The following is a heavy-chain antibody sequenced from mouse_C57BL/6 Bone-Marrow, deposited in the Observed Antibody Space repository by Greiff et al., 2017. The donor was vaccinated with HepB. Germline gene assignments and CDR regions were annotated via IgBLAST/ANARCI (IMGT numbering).Heavy chain of an antibody. Sequence: VQLVESGGDLVKPGGSLKLSCAASGLTFSSYGMSWVRQTPDKRLEWVATISSGGSYTYYPDIVKGRVNISRDNAKNTLYLQMSRLKSEDTAMYYCARREDYYGGYFDVWGTGTTVTVSS. D-gene: IGHD1-1*01. CDR2: ISSGGSYT. J-gene: IGHJ1*03. CDR1: GLTFSSYG. V-gene: IGHV5-6*02. CDR3: ARREDYYGGYFDV.